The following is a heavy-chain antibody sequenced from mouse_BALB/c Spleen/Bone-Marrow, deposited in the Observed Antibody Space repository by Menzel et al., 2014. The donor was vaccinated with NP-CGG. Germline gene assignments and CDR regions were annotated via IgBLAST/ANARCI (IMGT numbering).Heavy chain of an antibody. CDR2: IYPGDGDT. D-gene: IGHD2-1*01. CDR3: ASPYGNYDAMDY. V-gene: IGHV1-87*01. J-gene: IGHJ4*01. Sequence: QVQLKESGAELARPGASVKLSWKASGYTFTSYWMQWVKQRPGQGLQWIGAIYPGDGDTRYTQKFRGKATLTADKSSNTAYMQLSSLTSEDSAVYFCASPYGNYDAMDYWGLGTSVTVSS. CDR1: GYTFTSYW.